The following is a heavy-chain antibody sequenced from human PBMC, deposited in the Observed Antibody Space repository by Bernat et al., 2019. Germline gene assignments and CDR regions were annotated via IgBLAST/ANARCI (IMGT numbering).Heavy chain of an antibody. Sequence: EVQLVESGGGLVKPGGSLRLSCAASGFTFSSYSMNWVRQAPGKGLEWVSSISSSSSYIYYADSVKGRFTISRDNAKNSLYLQMNSLRAEDTAVYYCGRGGWGWNEFRFMGDAFDIWGQGTMVTVSS. CDR2: ISSSSSYI. J-gene: IGHJ3*02. V-gene: IGHV3-21*01. CDR3: GRGGWGWNEFRFMGDAFDI. CDR1: GFTFSSYS. D-gene: IGHD1-1*01.